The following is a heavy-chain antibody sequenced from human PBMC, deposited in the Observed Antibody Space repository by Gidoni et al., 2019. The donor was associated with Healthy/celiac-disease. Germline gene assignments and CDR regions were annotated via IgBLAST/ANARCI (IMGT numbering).Heavy chain of an antibody. CDR3: ARGSPGYYYYGMDV. V-gene: IGHV4-30-2*01. J-gene: IGHJ6*02. CDR1: GGSISSGGYS. CDR2: IYQSGST. Sequence: QLQLQESGSGLVKPSQTLSLTCAVSGGSISSGGYSWSWIRQPPGKGLEWIGYIYQSGSTYYNPSLKSRVTISVDRSKNQFSLKLSSVTAADTAVYYCARGSPGYYYYGMDVWGQGTTVTVSS.